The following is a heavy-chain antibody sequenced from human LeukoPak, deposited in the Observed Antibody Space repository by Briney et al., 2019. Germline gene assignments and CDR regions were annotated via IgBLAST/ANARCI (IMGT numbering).Heavy chain of an antibody. Sequence: GGSLRFSCAASEFAFSNYWMSWVRQAPGKGLEWVANIKEDGTEKNYVGSVKGRFTISRDNAKNSLYLQMNSLRAEDTAVYYCTTWGPWSHFDYWGQGTLVTVSS. D-gene: IGHD3-3*01. V-gene: IGHV3-7*01. J-gene: IGHJ4*02. CDR2: IKEDGTEK. CDR3: TTWGPWSHFDY. CDR1: EFAFSNYW.